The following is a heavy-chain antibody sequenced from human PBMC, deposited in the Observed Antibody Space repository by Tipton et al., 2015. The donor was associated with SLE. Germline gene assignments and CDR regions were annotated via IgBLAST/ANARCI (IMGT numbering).Heavy chain of an antibody. CDR2: ISAYNGNT. J-gene: IGHJ6*03. CDR1: GYTFTSYG. Sequence: QSGPEVKKPGASVKVSCKASGYTFTSYGIIWVRQAPGQGLEWMGWISAYNGNTNYAQKLQGRVTMTTDTSTSTAYMELRSLRSDDTAVYYCARVGDFWSGYYYYSMDVWGKGTTVTVSS. V-gene: IGHV1-18*01. CDR3: ARVGDFWSGYYYYSMDV. D-gene: IGHD3-3*01.